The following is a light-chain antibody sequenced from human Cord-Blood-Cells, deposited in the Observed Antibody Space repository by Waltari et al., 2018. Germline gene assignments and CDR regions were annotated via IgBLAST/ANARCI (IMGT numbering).Light chain of an antibody. CDR3: SSYTSSSTRV. J-gene: IGLJ3*02. CDR2: EVS. Sequence: QSALTPPAPVSGSPGQSITISFTGTCRDGGRYNYVSWDQQHPGKAPKLMIYEVSNRPSGVSKRFSGSKSGNTAALTISGLQAEDEADYYCSSYTSSSTRVFGGGTKLTVL. CDR1: CRDGGRYNY. V-gene: IGLV2-14*01.